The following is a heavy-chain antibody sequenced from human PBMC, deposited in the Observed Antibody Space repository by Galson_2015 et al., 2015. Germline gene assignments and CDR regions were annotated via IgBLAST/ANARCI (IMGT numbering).Heavy chain of an antibody. V-gene: IGHV1-24*01. D-gene: IGHD6-19*01. J-gene: IGHJ4*02. CDR1: GYTLTELS. CDR3: ATASRLYSSGWRPWYYFDY. Sequence: SVKVSCKVSGYTLTELSMHWVRQAPGKGLEWMGGFDPEDGETIYAQKFQGRVTMTEDTSTDTAYMELSSLRSEDTAVYYCATASRLYSSGWRPWYYFDYWGQGTLVTVSS. CDR2: FDPEDGET.